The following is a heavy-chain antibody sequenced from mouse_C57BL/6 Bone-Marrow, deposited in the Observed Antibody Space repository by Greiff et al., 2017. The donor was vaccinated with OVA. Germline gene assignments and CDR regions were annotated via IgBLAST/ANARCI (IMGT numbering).Heavy chain of an antibody. Sequence: QVQLQQPGAELVRPGSSVKLSCKASGYTFTSSWMAWVKQRPGQGLEWIGHIYPSDSETHYNTQFKDKATLTVDKSSSTAYMQLSSLTSEDSAVYYCARCGCPWFAYWGQGTLVTVSA. CDR3: ARCGCPWFAY. CDR2: IYPSDSET. V-gene: IGHV1-61*01. CDR1: GYTFTSSW. J-gene: IGHJ3*01.